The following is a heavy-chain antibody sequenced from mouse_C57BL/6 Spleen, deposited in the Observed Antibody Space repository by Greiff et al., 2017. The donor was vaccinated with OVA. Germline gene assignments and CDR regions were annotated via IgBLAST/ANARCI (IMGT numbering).Heavy chain of an antibody. J-gene: IGHJ4*01. Sequence: EVQVVESGGGLVKPGGSLKLSCAASGFTFSDYGMHWVRQAPEKGLEWVAYISSGSSTIYYADTVKGRFPISRDNAKNTLFLQMTSLRSEDTAMYYCAIIYYEYDGDYWGQGTSVTVSS. CDR2: ISSGSSTI. D-gene: IGHD2-4*01. V-gene: IGHV5-17*01. CDR1: GFTFSDYG. CDR3: AIIYYEYDGDY.